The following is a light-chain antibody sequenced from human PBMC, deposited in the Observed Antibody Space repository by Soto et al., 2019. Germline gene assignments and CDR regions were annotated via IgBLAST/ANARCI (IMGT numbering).Light chain of an antibody. CDR1: QMIYTW. CDR2: EAS. J-gene: IGKJ1*01. CDR3: QQYSTFWT. Sequence: DIQMTQSPSTLSASVGDRVTITCRASQMIYTWLAWYQQKPGKAPKLLIYEASSLDVGVPPRFSGSGSGTEFTLTISSLQLEDFATYYCQQYSTFWTFGQGTKVDIK. V-gene: IGKV1-5*03.